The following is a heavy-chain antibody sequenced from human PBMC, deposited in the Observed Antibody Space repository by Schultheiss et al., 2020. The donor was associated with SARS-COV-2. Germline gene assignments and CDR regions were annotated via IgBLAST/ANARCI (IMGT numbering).Heavy chain of an antibody. J-gene: IGHJ4*02. CDR3: ARGAAAGKFDY. D-gene: IGHD6-13*01. Sequence: GGSLRLSCAASGFTFSDYYMSWIRQAPGKGLEWVSVIYSGGSTYYADSVKGRFTISRDNSKNTLYLQMNSLRAEDTAVYYCARGAAAGKFDYWGQGTLVTVSS. CDR2: IYSGGST. CDR1: GFTFSDYY. V-gene: IGHV3-66*01.